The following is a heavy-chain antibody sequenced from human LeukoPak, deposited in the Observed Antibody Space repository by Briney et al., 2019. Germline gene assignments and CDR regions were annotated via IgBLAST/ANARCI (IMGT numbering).Heavy chain of an antibody. D-gene: IGHD2-2*01. CDR2: ISSGSKSI. Sequence: GGSLRLSCAASGFPFNDYVMYWIRQAPGKGLEWVSSISSGSKSISYADSVKGRFTISRDNSKNSLFLQMNSLRAEDTAVYYCAGGRGGSTSCFLWGQGTLVTVSS. V-gene: IGHV3-21*01. CDR3: AGGRGGSTSCFL. J-gene: IGHJ4*02. CDR1: GFPFNDYV.